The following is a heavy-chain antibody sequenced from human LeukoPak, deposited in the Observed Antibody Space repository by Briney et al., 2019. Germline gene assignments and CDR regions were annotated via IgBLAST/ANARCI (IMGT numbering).Heavy chain of an antibody. V-gene: IGHV4-34*01. Sequence: GSLRLSCAASGFTFSDYYMSWIRQPPGKGLEWIGEINHSGSTNYNPSLKSRVTISVDTSKNQFSLKLSSVTAADTAVYYCASYRGYSFDYWGQGTLVTVSS. D-gene: IGHD5-18*01. CDR2: INHSGST. CDR3: ASYRGYSFDY. J-gene: IGHJ4*02. CDR1: GFTFSDYY.